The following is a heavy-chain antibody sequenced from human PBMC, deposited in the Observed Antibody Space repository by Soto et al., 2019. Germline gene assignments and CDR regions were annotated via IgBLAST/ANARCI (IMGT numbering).Heavy chain of an antibody. CDR3: ARYIADCTNGVCPDY. Sequence: EVQLVESGGGLVKPGGSLRLSCAASGFTFSSYSMNWVRQAPGKGLEWVSSISSSSSYIYYADSVKGRFTISRDNAKNSLYLQMNSVRAEDTAVYYCARYIADCTNGVCPDYWGQGTLVTVSS. D-gene: IGHD2-8*01. V-gene: IGHV3-21*01. CDR1: GFTFSSYS. CDR2: ISSSSSYI. J-gene: IGHJ4*02.